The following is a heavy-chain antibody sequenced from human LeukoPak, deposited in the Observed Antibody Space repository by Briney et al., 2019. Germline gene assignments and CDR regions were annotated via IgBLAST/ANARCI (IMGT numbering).Heavy chain of an antibody. CDR1: GYSFSNYW. D-gene: IGHD3-22*01. Sequence: ESLSISCQASGYSFSNYWIAWVHQMPGKGLEWMGIILPGDSDRRYSPSFQGQVTISADRSITTAYLQWSSLKASDTAMYFCVRLSAGYYFDHSAEYWGQGTLVTVSS. V-gene: IGHV5-51*07. CDR3: VRLSAGYYFDHSAEY. J-gene: IGHJ4*02. CDR2: ILPGDSDR.